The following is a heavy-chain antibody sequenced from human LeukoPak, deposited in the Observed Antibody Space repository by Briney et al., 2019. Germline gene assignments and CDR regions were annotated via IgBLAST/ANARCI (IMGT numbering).Heavy chain of an antibody. CDR3: AETGSLMGRFFDY. D-gene: IGHD3-10*01. V-gene: IGHV4-59*01. CDR1: GDSMTNYY. CDR2: IHHSGTT. J-gene: IGHJ4*02. Sequence: SETLSLTCTVSGDSMTNYYWNWIRQPPGKGLEWIGYIHHSGTTNYNPSLKSRLTMSVDTSKNQFSLKLTSVSAADTAMYFCAETGSLMGRFFDYWGQGIQVIVSS.